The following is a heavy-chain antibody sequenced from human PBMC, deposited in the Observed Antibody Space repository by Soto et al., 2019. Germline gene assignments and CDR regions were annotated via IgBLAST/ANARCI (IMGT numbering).Heavy chain of an antibody. D-gene: IGHD3-3*01. V-gene: IGHV4-59*01. CDR1: GGSISGTY. J-gene: IGHJ5*02. Sequence: PSETLSLTCTVSGGSISGTYWSWIRQPPGKGLEWIGYISYSGSTNYNPSLKSRVTISVDTSKNQFSLKLSSVTAADTAVYYCARVLFGRGNWFDPWGQGTLVTVSS. CDR3: ARVLFGRGNWFDP. CDR2: ISYSGST.